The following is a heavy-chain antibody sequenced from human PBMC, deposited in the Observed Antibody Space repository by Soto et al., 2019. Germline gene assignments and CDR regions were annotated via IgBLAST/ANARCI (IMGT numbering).Heavy chain of an antibody. CDR2: INPNSGGT. Sequence: QVQLVQSGAEVKKPGASVKVSCKASGYTFTGYYMHWVRQAPGQGLEWMGWINPNSGGTNYAQKFQGWGTMTRDTSISTAYMELSRLRSDDTAVYYCARDSGYCSSTSCQNWFDPWGQGTLVTVSS. CDR1: GYTFTGYY. V-gene: IGHV1-2*04. J-gene: IGHJ5*02. D-gene: IGHD2-2*01. CDR3: ARDSGYCSSTSCQNWFDP.